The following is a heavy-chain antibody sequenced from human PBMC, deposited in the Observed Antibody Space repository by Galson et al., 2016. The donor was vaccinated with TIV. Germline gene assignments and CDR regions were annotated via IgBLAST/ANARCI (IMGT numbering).Heavy chain of an antibody. CDR3: ARERSAEALTGALFDF. CDR1: GFTFRSCW. Sequence: SLRLSCAASGFTFRSCWMSWVRQAPGKGLEWVANIKQDGSEEYYADSVKGRFTISRDNADNSLYLQMSSLRAEDTAVYYCARERSAEALTGALFDFWGQGTLVTVSS. CDR2: IKQDGSEE. D-gene: IGHD3-10*01. J-gene: IGHJ4*02. V-gene: IGHV3-7*01.